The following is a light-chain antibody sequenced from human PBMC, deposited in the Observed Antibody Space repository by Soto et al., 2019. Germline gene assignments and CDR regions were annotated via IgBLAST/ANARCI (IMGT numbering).Light chain of an antibody. Sequence: EIVMTQSPATLSVSPGERATLSCRASQSVSSNLAWYQQRPGQAPRLLIYGASTRATGVPATFSGSGSGTEFILTISILQSEDFALYYCQQYNNWPRTFGQGTKVEFK. CDR2: GAS. J-gene: IGKJ1*01. CDR3: QQYNNWPRT. V-gene: IGKV3-15*01. CDR1: QSVSSN.